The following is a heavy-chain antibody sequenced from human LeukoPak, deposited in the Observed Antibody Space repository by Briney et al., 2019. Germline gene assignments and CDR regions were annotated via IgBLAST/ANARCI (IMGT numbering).Heavy chain of an antibody. CDR2: INPNNGGR. D-gene: IGHD6-19*01. CDR3: ARASYSSGWAPDY. CDR1: GYTFTGYY. Sequence: ASVKVSCKASGYTFTGYYMHWVRQAPGQGLEYMGWINPNNGGRQFAQKFQGRVTMTRDTSISTAHLDLTSLTSDDTAVYYCARASYSSGWAPDYWGQGTLVTVSS. J-gene: IGHJ4*02. V-gene: IGHV1-2*02.